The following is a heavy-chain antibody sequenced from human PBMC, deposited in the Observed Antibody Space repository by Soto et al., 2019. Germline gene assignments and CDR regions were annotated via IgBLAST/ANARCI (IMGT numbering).Heavy chain of an antibody. CDR1: GFTFSDYY. CDR3: ARDYSDSSGFFGDYYGMDV. CDR2: ISSSGNSI. V-gene: IGHV3-11*01. Sequence: LRLSCAASGFTFSDYYMIWIRQAPGKGLEWVSYISSSGNSIYYADSVKGRFTISRDSAKNSLYLQMNSLRAEDTAVYYCARDYSDSSGFFGDYYGMDVWGQGTTVTVSS. D-gene: IGHD3-22*01. J-gene: IGHJ6*01.